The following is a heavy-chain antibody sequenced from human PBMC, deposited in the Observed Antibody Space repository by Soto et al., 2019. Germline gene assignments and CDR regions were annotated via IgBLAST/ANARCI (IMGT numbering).Heavy chain of an antibody. V-gene: IGHV3-48*03. CDR1: GFPFSRYE. CDR3: ARDQEVHDSRGHKIRAMDV. Sequence: GGSLRLSCAASGFPFSRYEMNWVRQAPGKGLEWISYIRESGTSMYYADAVKGRFAISRDNAQSSLYLQMNSLRIEDTAVYYCARDQEVHDSRGHKIRAMDVWGQGTTVTVSS. D-gene: IGHD6-19*01. J-gene: IGHJ6*02. CDR2: IRESGTSM.